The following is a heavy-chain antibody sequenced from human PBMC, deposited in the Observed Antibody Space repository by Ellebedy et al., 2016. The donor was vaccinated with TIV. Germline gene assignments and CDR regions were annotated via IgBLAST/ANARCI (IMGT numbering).Heavy chain of an antibody. CDR3: ASSDYSNHNWFDP. CDR2: ISSSSSYI. Sequence: GESLKISCAASGFTFSSYEMNWVRQAPGKGLEWVSSISSSSSYIYYADSVKGRFTISRDNAKNSLYLQMNSLRAEDTAVYYCASSDYSNHNWFDPWGQGTLVTVSS. V-gene: IGHV3-21*01. CDR1: GFTFSSYE. D-gene: IGHD4-11*01. J-gene: IGHJ5*02.